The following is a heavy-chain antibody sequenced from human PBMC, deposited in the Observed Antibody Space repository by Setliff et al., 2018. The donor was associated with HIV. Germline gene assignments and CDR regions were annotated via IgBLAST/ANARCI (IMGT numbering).Heavy chain of an antibody. CDR3: TRGPARRYPGSTVYGL. CDR1: GYSIRSGYY. V-gene: IGHV4-34*01. J-gene: IGHJ1*01. Sequence: SSETLSLTCAVSGYSIRSGYYWTWIRQPPGKGLEWIGEINDSGDTKYNPSLMSRLSMSVEKSKNEFSLKVTSLTAADTAVYFCTRGPARRYPGSTVYGLWGQGTPVTVSS. D-gene: IGHD1-26*01. CDR2: INDSGDT.